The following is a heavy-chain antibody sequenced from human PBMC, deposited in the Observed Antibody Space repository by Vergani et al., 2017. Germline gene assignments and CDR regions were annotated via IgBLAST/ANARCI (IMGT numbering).Heavy chain of an antibody. CDR2: IHHYGST. CDR3: ARFLTGTTIYYYYGMDV. Sequence: QVQLQESGPGLVKPPGTLSLICAVSGGSISSENWWSWVRQSPGKGLEWIGEIHHYGSTNYNPSLKRRVTIYLDKSKNQFSLTLSSVTAADTAVYYCARFLTGTTIYYYYGMDVWGQGTTVTVSS. D-gene: IGHD1-20*01. V-gene: IGHV4-4*03. J-gene: IGHJ6*02. CDR1: GGSISSENW.